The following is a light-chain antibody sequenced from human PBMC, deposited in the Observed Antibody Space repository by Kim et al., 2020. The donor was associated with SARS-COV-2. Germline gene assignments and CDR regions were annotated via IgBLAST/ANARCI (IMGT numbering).Light chain of an antibody. CDR2: GAS. Sequence: SPGERATLSCRASQSVSSSYLAWYQQKPGQTPRLRIYGASSRATGIPDRFSGSGSGTDFTLTISRLEPEDFAVYYCQQYGSSPPYTFGQWTKLEI. V-gene: IGKV3-20*01. J-gene: IGKJ2*01. CDR1: QSVSSSY. CDR3: QQYGSSPPYT.